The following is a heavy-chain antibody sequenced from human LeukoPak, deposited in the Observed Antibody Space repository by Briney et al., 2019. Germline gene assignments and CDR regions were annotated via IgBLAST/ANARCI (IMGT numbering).Heavy chain of an antibody. CDR3: ARGAYYSNYEALDY. V-gene: IGHV3-21*01. D-gene: IGHD4-11*01. Sequence: KPGGSLRLSCAASGFTFSNAWMSWVRQAPGKGLEWVSSISSSSSYIYYADSVKGRFTISRDNAKNSLYLQMNSLRAEDTAVYYCARGAYYSNYEALDYWGQGTLVTVSS. CDR1: GFTFSNAW. J-gene: IGHJ4*02. CDR2: ISSSSSYI.